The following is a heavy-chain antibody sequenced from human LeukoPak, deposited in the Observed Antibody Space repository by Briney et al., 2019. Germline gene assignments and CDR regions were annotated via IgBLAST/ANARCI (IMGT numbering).Heavy chain of an antibody. D-gene: IGHD5-18*01. CDR2: VYHSGST. CDR1: GGSISSYY. Sequence: PSETLSLTCTVSGGSISSYYWSWIRQPPGKGLEWVGEVYHSGSTNYNPSLKSRVTISVDKSKNQFSLRLSSVTAADTAVYYCAKDPHTAIGNWGQGSLVTVSS. V-gene: IGHV4-59*12. J-gene: IGHJ4*02. CDR3: AKDPHTAIGN.